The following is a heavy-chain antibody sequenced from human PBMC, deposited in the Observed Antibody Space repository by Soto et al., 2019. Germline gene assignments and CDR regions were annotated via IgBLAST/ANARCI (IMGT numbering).Heavy chain of an antibody. CDR1: GFTFTSSA. D-gene: IGHD6-13*01. J-gene: IGHJ6*02. CDR3: AAGRYSSSWYYYYGMDV. V-gene: IGHV1-58*01. Sequence: GASVKVSCKASGFTFTSSAVQWVRQARGQRLEWIGWIVVGSGNTNYAQKFQERVTITRDMSTSTAYMELSSLGSEDTAVYYCAAGRYSSSWYYYYGMDVWGQGTTVTVSS. CDR2: IVVGSGNT.